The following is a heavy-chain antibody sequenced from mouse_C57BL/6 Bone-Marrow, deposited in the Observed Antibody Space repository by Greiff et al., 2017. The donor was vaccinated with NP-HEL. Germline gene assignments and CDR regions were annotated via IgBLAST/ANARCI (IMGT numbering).Heavy chain of an antibody. V-gene: IGHV5-6*02. J-gene: IGHJ3*01. CDR2: ISSGGSYT. CDR1: GFTFSSYG. CDR3: ARRGYGSRFAY. D-gene: IGHD1-1*01. Sequence: EVKLMESGGDLVKPGGSLKLSCAASGFTFSSYGLSWVRQTPDKRLEWVATISSGGSYTYYPDSVKGRFTISRDNAKNTLYLQMSSLKSEDTAMYYCARRGYGSRFAYWGQGTLVTVSA.